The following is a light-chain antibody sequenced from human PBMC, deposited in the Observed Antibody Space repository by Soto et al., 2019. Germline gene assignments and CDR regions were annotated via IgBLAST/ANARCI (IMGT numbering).Light chain of an antibody. CDR3: SSYAGSSNV. CDR2: EVN. V-gene: IGLV2-8*01. J-gene: IGLJ1*01. Sequence: QSVLTQPPSASGSPGQSLAISCTGTRSDVGGYNYVSWYQQHPGKAPKLMIYEVNKRPSGVPDRFSGSKSGNTASLTVSGLQAEDEADYYCSSYAGSSNVFGTGTKVTVL. CDR1: RSDVGGYNY.